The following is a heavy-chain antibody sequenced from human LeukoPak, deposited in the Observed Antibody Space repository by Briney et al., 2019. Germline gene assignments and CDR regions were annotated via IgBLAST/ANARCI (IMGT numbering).Heavy chain of an antibody. CDR2: ISDSGGAI. CDR3: ARIGSAAFTDH. CDR1: GFTFSTYA. D-gene: IGHD3-3*02. Sequence: GSLRLSCAASGFTFSTYALNWVRQAPGKGLEWVSAISDSGGAIYYADSVKGRFTMSRDNSKNSLFLQMNSLRAEDTAVYYCARIGSAAFTDHWGQGTLVTVSS. V-gene: IGHV3-23*01. J-gene: IGHJ4*02.